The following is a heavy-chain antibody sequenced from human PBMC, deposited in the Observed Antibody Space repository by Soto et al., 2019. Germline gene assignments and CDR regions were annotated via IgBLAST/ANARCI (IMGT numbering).Heavy chain of an antibody. D-gene: IGHD3-22*01. CDR2: IIPIFGTA. Sequence: QVQLVQSGAEVKKPGSSVKVSCNASGGTFSSYAISWVRQAPGQGLEWMGGIIPIFGTANYAQKFQGRVTITADESTSTAYMELSSLRSEDTAVYYCARREYYDSSGYFAYYYYYGMDVWGQGTTVTVSS. J-gene: IGHJ6*02. V-gene: IGHV1-69*01. CDR1: GGTFSSYA. CDR3: ARREYYDSSGYFAYYYYYGMDV.